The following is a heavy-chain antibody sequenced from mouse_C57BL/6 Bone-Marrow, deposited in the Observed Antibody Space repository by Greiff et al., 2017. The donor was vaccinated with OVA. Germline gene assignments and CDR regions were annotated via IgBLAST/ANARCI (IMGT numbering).Heavy chain of an antibody. CDR3: ARHDGYYFDY. Sequence: EVKLMESGGDLVKPGGSLKLSCAASGFTFSSYGMSWVRQTPDKRLEWVATISSGGSYTYYPDGVKGRFTISRDNAKNTLYLQMSSLKSEDTAMYYCARHDGYYFDYWGQGTTLTVSS. D-gene: IGHD2-3*01. J-gene: IGHJ2*01. CDR2: ISSGGSYT. CDR1: GFTFSSYG. V-gene: IGHV5-6*01.